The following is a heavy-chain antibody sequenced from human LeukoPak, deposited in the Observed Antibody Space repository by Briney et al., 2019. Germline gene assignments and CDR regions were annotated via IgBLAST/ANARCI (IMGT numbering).Heavy chain of an antibody. Sequence: ASLKLSCTASGYTFTSYDMKWVRQASGQGLEWMGWMNPNSGNTGYAQRFQGRVAMTWNTSISTAYMDLSSLRSEDSAVYYCARGLYSSSQLDSWGQGTLVTVSS. V-gene: IGHV1-8*01. CDR2: MNPNSGNT. CDR3: ARGLYSSSQLDS. D-gene: IGHD6-6*01. CDR1: GYTFTSYD. J-gene: IGHJ4*02.